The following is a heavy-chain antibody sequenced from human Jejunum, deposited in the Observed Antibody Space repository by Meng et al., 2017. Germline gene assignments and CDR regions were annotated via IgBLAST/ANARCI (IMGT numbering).Heavy chain of an antibody. D-gene: IGHD5-12*01. CDR2: IYHTGST. CDR3: ARDLLGPAIAASGYFDP. CDR1: GGSSSDSNW. J-gene: IGHJ5*02. V-gene: IGHV4-4*02. Sequence: VAGPGLCKPSGTLALTCSVSGGSSSDSNWWSWVRQPPWKGLEWIGKIYHTGSTNYNPSLKSRVTMSLDKSKNQFFLDLTSVTAADTAVYYCARDLLGPAIAASGYFDPWGQGTLVTVSS.